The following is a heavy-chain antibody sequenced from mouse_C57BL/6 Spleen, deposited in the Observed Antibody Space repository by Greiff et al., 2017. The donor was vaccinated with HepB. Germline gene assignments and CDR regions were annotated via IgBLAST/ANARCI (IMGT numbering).Heavy chain of an antibody. D-gene: IGHD1-1*02. CDR2: IDPETGGT. Sequence: LVESGAELVRPGASVTLSCKASGYTFTDYEMHWVKQTPVHGLEWIGAIDPETGGTAYNQKFKGKAILTADKSSSTAYMELRSLTSEDSAVYYCRSGVLFAYWGQGTLVTVSA. J-gene: IGHJ3*01. CDR1: GYTFTDYE. V-gene: IGHV1-15*01. CDR3: RSGVLFAY.